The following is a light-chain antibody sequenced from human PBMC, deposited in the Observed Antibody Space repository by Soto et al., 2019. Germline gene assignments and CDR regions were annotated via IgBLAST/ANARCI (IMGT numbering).Light chain of an antibody. CDR3: QSYDSSLSVVV. Sequence: QSVLTQPPSASGAPGQRVTISCTGSSSNIGAGYDVHWYQQFPGTAPKLLIYGPSNRPSGVPDRFSASQSGTSASLAITGLQAEDEADYYCQSYDSSLSVVVFGGGTQLTVL. CDR1: SSNIGAGYD. CDR2: GPS. V-gene: IGLV1-40*01. J-gene: IGLJ7*01.